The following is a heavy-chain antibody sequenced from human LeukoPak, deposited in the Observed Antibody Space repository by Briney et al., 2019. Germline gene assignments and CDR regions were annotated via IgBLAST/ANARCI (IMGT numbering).Heavy chain of an antibody. V-gene: IGHV4-4*09. CDR1: GGSISSYY. CDR2: IYTSGST. D-gene: IGHD4-17*01. CDR3: ARQGYGDYSYFDY. Sequence: SGTLSLTCTVSGGSISSYYWSWIRQPPGKGLEWIGYIYTSGSTNYNPSLKSRVTISVDTSKNQFSLKLSSVTAADTAVYYCARQGYGDYSYFDYWGQGTLVTVSS. J-gene: IGHJ4*02.